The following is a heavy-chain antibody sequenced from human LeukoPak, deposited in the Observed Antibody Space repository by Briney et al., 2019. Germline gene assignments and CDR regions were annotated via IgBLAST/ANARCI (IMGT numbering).Heavy chain of an antibody. CDR1: GFTFSSYA. J-gene: IGHJ4*02. D-gene: IGHD3-9*01. CDR3: ARAEGRDYDILTGYYQPDY. V-gene: IGHV3-23*01. Sequence: PGGSLRLSCAASGFTFSSYAMSWVRQAPGKGLEWVSAFSGSGGSTYYADSVKGRFTISRVNSKNTLYLQMNSLRAEDTAVYYCARAEGRDYDILTGYYQPDYWGQGTLVTVSS. CDR2: FSGSGGST.